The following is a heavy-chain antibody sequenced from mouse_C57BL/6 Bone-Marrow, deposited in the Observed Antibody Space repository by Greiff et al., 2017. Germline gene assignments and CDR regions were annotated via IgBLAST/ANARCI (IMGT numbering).Heavy chain of an antibody. CDR2: ISSGSSTI. J-gene: IGHJ4*01. Sequence: DVQLVESGGGLVKPGGSLKLSCAASGFTFSDYGMHWVRQAPEKGLEWVAYISSGSSTIYYADTVKGRFTISRDNAKNTLFLQMTSLRSEDTAMYYCAGNYGSYAMDYWGQGTSVTVSS. CDR1: GFTFSDYG. D-gene: IGHD1-1*01. V-gene: IGHV5-17*01. CDR3: AGNYGSYAMDY.